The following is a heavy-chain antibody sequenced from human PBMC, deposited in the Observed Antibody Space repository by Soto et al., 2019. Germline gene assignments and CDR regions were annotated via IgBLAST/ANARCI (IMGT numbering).Heavy chain of an antibody. Sequence: EVQLVESGGGLVQPGRSLRLSCAASGFTFDDYAMHWVRQAPGKGLEWVSGISWNSGSIGYADSVKGRFTISRDNAKNSLYLQMNSLRAEDTDLYYCAKGGGADYPDYWGQGTLVTVSS. V-gene: IGHV3-9*01. CDR3: AKGGGADYPDY. D-gene: IGHD4-17*01. J-gene: IGHJ4*02. CDR2: ISWNSGSI. CDR1: GFTFDDYA.